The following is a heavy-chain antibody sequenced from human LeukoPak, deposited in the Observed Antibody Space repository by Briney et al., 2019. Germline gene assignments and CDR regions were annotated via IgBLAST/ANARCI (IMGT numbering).Heavy chain of an antibody. Sequence: PSETLSLTCAVYGGSFNGYYWSWIRQPPGKGLEWIGEINHSGSTNYNPSLKSRVTISVDTSKNQFSLKVSSVTAADTAVYYCARGGMVPGDDYFDYWGQATLVTVSS. J-gene: IGHJ4*02. CDR2: INHSGST. V-gene: IGHV4-34*01. CDR1: GGSFNGYY. D-gene: IGHD3-10*01. CDR3: ARGGMVPGDDYFDY.